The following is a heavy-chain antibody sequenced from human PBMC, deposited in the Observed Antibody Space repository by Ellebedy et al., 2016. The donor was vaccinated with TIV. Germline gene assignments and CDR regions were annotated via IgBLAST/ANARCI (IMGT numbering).Heavy chain of an antibody. D-gene: IGHD1-7*01. Sequence: MPGGSLRLSCTVSGGSISSYYMSWIRQPPGKGLEWIGYIYYSGSTNYNPSLKSRVTISVDTSKNQFSLKLSSVTAADTAVYYCARSGRNWNYGGSDYWGQGTLVTVSS. CDR3: ARSGRNWNYGGSDY. CDR1: GGSISSYY. CDR2: IYYSGST. J-gene: IGHJ4*02. V-gene: IGHV4-59*01.